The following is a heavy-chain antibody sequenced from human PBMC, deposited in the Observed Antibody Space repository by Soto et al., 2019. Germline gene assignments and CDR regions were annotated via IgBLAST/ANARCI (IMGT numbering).Heavy chain of an antibody. D-gene: IGHD2-15*01. Sequence: SETLSLTCTVSGGSIRSSSYYWGWIRQPPGKGLEWIGSIYYSGSTYYNPSLKSRVTISVDTSKNQFSLKLSSVTAADTAVYYCSRGCYSCYYYGMDVWGQGTTVTVSS. J-gene: IGHJ6*02. V-gene: IGHV4-39*01. CDR2: IYYSGST. CDR3: SRGCYSCYYYGMDV. CDR1: GGSIRSSSYY.